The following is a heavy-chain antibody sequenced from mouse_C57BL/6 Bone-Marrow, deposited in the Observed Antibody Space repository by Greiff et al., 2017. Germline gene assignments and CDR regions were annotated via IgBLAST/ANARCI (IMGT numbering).Heavy chain of an antibody. D-gene: IGHD3-1*01. CDR3: AEEDSDGY. V-gene: IGHV1-50*01. Sequence: VQLQQPGAELVKPGASVKLSCKASGYTFTSYWMQWVKQRPGQGLEWIGEIDPSDSYTNYNQKFKGKATLTVDTSSSTAYMQLSSLTSEDSAVYYCAEEDSDGYWGQGTTLTVSS. CDR1: GYTFTSYW. J-gene: IGHJ2*01. CDR2: IDPSDSYT.